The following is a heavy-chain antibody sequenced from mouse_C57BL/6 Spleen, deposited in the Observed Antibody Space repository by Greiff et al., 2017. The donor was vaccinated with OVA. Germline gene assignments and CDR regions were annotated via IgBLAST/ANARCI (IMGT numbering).Heavy chain of an antibody. J-gene: IGHJ2*01. CDR2: IYPGSGST. V-gene: IGHV1-55*01. CDR3: AREIYYDYDDDY. Sequence: QVQLQQPGAELVKPGASVKMSCKASGYTFTSYWITWVKQRPGQGLEWIGDIYPGSGSTNYNEKFKSKATLTVDTSSSTAYMQLSSLTSEDSAVYYCAREIYYDYDDDYWGQGTTLTVSS. D-gene: IGHD2-4*01. CDR1: GYTFTSYW.